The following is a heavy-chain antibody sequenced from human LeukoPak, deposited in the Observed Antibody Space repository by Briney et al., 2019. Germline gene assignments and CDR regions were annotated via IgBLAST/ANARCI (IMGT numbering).Heavy chain of an antibody. V-gene: IGHV1-2*02. CDR3: VRGGLGHEVYWYFDL. Sequence: GASVKVSCKASGYTFTGYYMHWVRQAPGQGLEWMGWINPNSGGTNYAQKFQGRVTMTRDTSISTAYMELSRLRSDDTAVYYCVRGGLGHEVYWYFDLWGRGTLVTVSS. D-gene: IGHD5/OR15-5a*01. CDR2: INPNSGGT. J-gene: IGHJ2*01. CDR1: GYTFTGYY.